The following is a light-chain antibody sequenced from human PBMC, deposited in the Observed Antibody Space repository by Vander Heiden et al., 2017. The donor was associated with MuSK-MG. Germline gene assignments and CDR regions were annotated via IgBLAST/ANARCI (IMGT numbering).Light chain of an antibody. CDR2: DAS. CDR1: QSVSTC. Sequence: EIVLTQSPVTLSLSPGERATLSCRASQSVSTCFAWYRQKPGQAPRLLIFDASNRATGIPARFSGSGSGTDFTLTISSLEPEDFAVYYCQQGGSWPLITFGQGTRLDIK. J-gene: IGKJ5*01. CDR3: QQGGSWPLIT. V-gene: IGKV3-11*01.